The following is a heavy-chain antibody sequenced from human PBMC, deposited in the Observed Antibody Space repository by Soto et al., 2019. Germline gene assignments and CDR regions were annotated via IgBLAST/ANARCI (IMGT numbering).Heavy chain of an antibody. Sequence: QVQLVQSGADVKKPGASVKVSCKASGYTFTSYYVHWVRQAPGQGLEWMGWINPNTGGTNYAQKFQGWVTMTRDTSISTAYMELSRLRSDDTAMYYCARSEAVLRRHNYYYYYGMDVWGQGTTVTVSS. D-gene: IGHD4-17*01. J-gene: IGHJ6*02. CDR2: INPNTGGT. V-gene: IGHV1-2*04. CDR3: ARSEAVLRRHNYYYYYGMDV. CDR1: GYTFTSYY.